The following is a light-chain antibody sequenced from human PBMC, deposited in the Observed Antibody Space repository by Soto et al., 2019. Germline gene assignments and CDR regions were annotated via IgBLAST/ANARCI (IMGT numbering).Light chain of an antibody. V-gene: IGKV1-9*01. CDR2: AAS. Sequence: DIQLTQSPSFVSASVGDRVTITCRASQGITTYLAWYQQKPGKAPKLLIYAASTLQSGVPSRFTGSGSGTEFTLTISSLQTEDFAAYYCLQLNRYPLTFGQGTKVEI. CDR3: LQLNRYPLT. CDR1: QGITTY. J-gene: IGKJ1*01.